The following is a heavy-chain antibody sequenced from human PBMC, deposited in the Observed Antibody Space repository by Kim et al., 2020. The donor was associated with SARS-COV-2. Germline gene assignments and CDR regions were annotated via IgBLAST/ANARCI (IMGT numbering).Heavy chain of an antibody. V-gene: IGHV3-30*04. CDR3: ARGKTVDSSIWSTLFDC. J-gene: IGHJ4*02. Sequence: GGSLRLSCAASGFTFSRYAMHWVRQAPGKGLEWVAVISYDASGQSYADSVRGRFTISRDNSKSTLYLQMNTLRADDTAVYYCARGKTVDSSIWSTLFDCWGQGTLVTVSS. CDR2: ISYDASGQ. D-gene: IGHD6-13*01. CDR1: GFTFSRYA.